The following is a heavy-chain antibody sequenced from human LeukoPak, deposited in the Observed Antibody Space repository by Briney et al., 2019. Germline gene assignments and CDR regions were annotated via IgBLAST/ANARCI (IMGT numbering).Heavy chain of an antibody. CDR1: GFAFSFFA. CDR2: FNANSGTT. V-gene: IGHV3-23*01. D-gene: IGHD6-19*01. J-gene: IGHJ5*01. CDR3: AKPISGGLAVTADWFHP. Sequence: PGGSLRLSCAASGFAFSFFAMSWFGQPPGKGLEWVSTFNANSGTTSYAASVRGRFTISRDNSKNTLYLQVNTLRADDTATYYCAKPISGGLAVTADWFHPWGQGTLVVVSS.